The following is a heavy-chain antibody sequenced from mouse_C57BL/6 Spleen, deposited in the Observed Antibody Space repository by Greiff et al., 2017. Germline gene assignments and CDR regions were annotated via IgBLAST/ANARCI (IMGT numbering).Heavy chain of an antibody. CDR1: GYTFTSYW. V-gene: IGHV1-50*01. J-gene: IGHJ3*01. CDR3: ARKDGTGFAY. Sequence: QVQLQQPGAELVKPGASVKLSCKASGYTFTSYWMQWVKQRPGQGLEWIGEIDPSDSYTNYNQKFKGKATLTVDTSSSTAYMQRSSLTSEDSAVYYCARKDGTGFAYWGQGSLGTVSA. CDR2: IDPSDSYT. D-gene: IGHD1-1*01.